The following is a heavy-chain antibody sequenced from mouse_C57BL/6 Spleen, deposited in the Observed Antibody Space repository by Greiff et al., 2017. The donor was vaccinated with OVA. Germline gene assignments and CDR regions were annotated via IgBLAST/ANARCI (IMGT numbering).Heavy chain of an antibody. D-gene: IGHD2-12*01. J-gene: IGHJ3*01. Sequence: QVQLQQPGAELVKPGASVKLSCKASGYTFTSYWMQWVKQRPGQGLEWIGEIDTSDSYTNSNQKFKGKATLTVDTSSSTAYMQRSSLTSEDSAVYYCGYDWADWGQGTLVTVSA. CDR3: GYDWAD. CDR1: GYTFTSYW. CDR2: IDTSDSYT. V-gene: IGHV1-50*01.